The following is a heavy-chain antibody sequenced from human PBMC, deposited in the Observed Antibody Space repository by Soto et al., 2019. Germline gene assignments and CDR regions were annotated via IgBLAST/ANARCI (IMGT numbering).Heavy chain of an antibody. J-gene: IGHJ6*02. CDR1: GYTFTNYW. V-gene: IGHV5-51*01. Sequence: GESLKIACKGSGYTFTNYWIGWVRQMPGKGLEWMGIIYPGDSDTKYNPSFQGQVTISADKSITTTYLQWSSLKASDTAIYYCAASIFYYGMDVWGQGTTVTVS. CDR3: AASIFYYGMDV. CDR2: IYPGDSDT.